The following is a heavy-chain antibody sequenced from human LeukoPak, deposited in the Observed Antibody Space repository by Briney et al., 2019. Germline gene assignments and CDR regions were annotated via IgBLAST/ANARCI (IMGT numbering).Heavy chain of an antibody. J-gene: IGHJ4*02. CDR3: ARAAYTGSPTSFDY. CDR1: GFTLSTSW. V-gene: IGHV3-7*04. D-gene: IGHD1-26*01. Sequence: GGSLRLSCAASGFTLSTSWMSWVRQAPGKGLEWVATIKQDGSEKYYVDSVKGRFTISRDNAKISLYLQMNSLRAEDTAVYYCARAAYTGSPTSFDYWGQGTLVTVSS. CDR2: IKQDGSEK.